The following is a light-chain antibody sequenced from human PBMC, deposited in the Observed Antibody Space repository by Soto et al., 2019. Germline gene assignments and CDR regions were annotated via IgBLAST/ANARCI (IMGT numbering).Light chain of an antibody. CDR2: GAS. CDR1: QSVSSGY. J-gene: IGKJ4*01. CDR3: QQDYNSLT. V-gene: IGKV3D-7*01. Sequence: EIVMTQSPATLSLSPGERATLSCRASQSVSSGYLSWYQQKPGQPPRLLIYGASTRATGIPARFSGSGCGTDFTLTISSLQPEDFAVYYCQQDYNSLTFGGGTKVEIK.